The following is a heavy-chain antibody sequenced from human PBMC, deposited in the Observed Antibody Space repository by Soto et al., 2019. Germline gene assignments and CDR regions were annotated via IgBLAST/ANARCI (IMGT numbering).Heavy chain of an antibody. CDR1: GGSISTYY. CDR2: VFHSGTT. D-gene: IGHD3-10*01. J-gene: IGHJ6*03. V-gene: IGHV4-59*01. CDR3: ARDGRVERFGDPYPFCYYYYMDV. Sequence: QVQLQESGPGLVKPSETLSLTCTVSGGSISTYYWSWLRQPPGKGLEWIGYVFHSGTTSYNPSLQSRVTISVDTSTNQFSLRLSSVPAADTAVYYCARDGRVERFGDPYPFCYYYYMDVWGKGTTVTVSS.